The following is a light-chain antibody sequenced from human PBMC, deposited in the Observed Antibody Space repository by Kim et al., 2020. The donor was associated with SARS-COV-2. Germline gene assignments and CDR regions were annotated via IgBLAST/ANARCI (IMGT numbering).Light chain of an antibody. V-gene: IGLV2-23*02. CDR1: SSDVGSYNL. CDR3: CSYAGSSTLV. J-gene: IGLJ3*02. CDR2: EVS. Sequence: GQSITLSCTGTSSDVGSYNLVSWYQQHPGKAPKLMIYEVSKRPSGVSNRFSGSKSGNTASLTISGLQAEDEADYYCCSYAGSSTLVFGGGTKVTVL.